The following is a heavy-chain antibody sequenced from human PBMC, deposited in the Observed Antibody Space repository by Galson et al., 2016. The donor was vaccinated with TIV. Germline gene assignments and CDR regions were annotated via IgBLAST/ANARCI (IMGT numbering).Heavy chain of an antibody. Sequence: SLRLSCAASGFSVSSHYMNWVRQAPGKGLDWVSFIYSGGSTKYADSVKGRFTISRDSSKNTVFLQMNSLRAEDTAVYYCARHLTTAEYFGLDVWGQGTTVTVSS. J-gene: IGHJ6*02. CDR2: IYSGGST. D-gene: IGHD3-9*01. CDR1: GFSVSSHY. CDR3: ARHLTTAEYFGLDV. V-gene: IGHV3-53*01.